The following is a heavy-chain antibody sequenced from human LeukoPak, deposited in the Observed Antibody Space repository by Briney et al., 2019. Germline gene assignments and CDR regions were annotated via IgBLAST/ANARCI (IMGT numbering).Heavy chain of an antibody. J-gene: IGHJ1*01. D-gene: IGHD2-2*01. Sequence: PSETLSLTCAVSGDSISSSHWWSWVRQPPGKGLEWIGEIFHIGTTNYNPSLKSRVTISVDKSKNQFSLKLSSVTAADTAVYYCARLVVVVPAAKYFQHWGQGTLVTVSS. CDR3: ARLVVVVPAAKYFQH. CDR1: GDSISSSHW. CDR2: IFHIGTT. V-gene: IGHV4-4*02.